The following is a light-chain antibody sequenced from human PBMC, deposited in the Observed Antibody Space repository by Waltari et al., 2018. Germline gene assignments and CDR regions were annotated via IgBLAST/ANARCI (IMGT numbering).Light chain of an antibody. CDR1: SSDVGGYNY. CDR3: CSYAGSYTLV. Sequence: QSALTQPRSVSGSPGQSVPIPCTGTSSDVGGYNYVVWYQQHPGKAPKLMIYDVSKRPSGVPDRFSGSKSGNTASLTISGLQAEDEADYYCCSYAGSYTLVFGGGTKLTVL. CDR2: DVS. J-gene: IGLJ2*01. V-gene: IGLV2-11*01.